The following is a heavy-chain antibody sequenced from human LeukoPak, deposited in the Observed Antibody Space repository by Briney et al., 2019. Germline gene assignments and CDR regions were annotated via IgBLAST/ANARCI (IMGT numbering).Heavy chain of an antibody. V-gene: IGHV4-34*01. J-gene: IGHJ4*02. CDR2: INHSGST. Sequence: SETLSLTCAVYGGSFSGYYWSWIRQPPGKGLEWIGEINHSGSTNYNPSLKRRATISVDTSKNQFSLKLSSVTAADTAVYYCARALWGYYGSGRAFDYWGQGTLVTVSS. CDR1: GGSFSGYY. D-gene: IGHD3-10*01. CDR3: ARALWGYYGSGRAFDY.